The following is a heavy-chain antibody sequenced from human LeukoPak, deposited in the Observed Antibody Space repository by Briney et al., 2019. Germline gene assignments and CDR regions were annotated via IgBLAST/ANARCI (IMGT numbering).Heavy chain of an antibody. CDR2: IGGSGFST. Sequence: PGGSLRLSCATSGFIFRSYAMTWVRQAPGKGLEWVSTIGGSGFSTYYADSVKGRFTISRDNSKNTLCLQMSSLRAEDAAVYYCAKPAVGSGGSCYRAYYFDYWGQGTLVTVSS. CDR1: GFIFRSYA. D-gene: IGHD2-15*01. V-gene: IGHV3-23*01. CDR3: AKPAVGSGGSCYRAYYFDY. J-gene: IGHJ4*02.